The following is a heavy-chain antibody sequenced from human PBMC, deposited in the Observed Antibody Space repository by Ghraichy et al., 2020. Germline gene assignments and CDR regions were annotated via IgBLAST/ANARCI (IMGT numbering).Heavy chain of an antibody. CDR3: ARRIAVAGTGGFDY. D-gene: IGHD6-19*01. CDR2: IYYSGST. Sequence: SQTLSLTCTVSGVSISSSSYYWVWLRPPPGQGLEWIGSIYYSGSTYYNPSLNSLVTISVDTSKNQFSLKLSSVTAADTAVYYCARRIAVAGTGGFDYWGQGTLVTVSS. J-gene: IGHJ4*02. CDR1: GVSISSSSYY. V-gene: IGHV4-39*01.